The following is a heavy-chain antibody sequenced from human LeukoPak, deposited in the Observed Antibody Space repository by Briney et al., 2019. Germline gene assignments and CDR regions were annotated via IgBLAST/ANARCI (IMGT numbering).Heavy chain of an antibody. V-gene: IGHV3-74*01. J-gene: IGHJ4*01. CDR3: ARDGFTGPTTAYLDH. CDR1: GFTFSRYA. CDR2: LAADGSGT. D-gene: IGHD1-1*01. Sequence: GGSLRLSCAASGFTFSRYAMHWVRQTPGMGLVWVSRLAADGSGTNYADSVKGRFTISRDNAKNTVYLQMSSLRAEDTTVYYCARDGFTGPTTAYLDHWDQGTLVTVSS.